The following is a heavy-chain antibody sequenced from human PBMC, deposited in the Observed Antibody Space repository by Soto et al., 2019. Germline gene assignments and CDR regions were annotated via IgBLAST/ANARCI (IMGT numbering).Heavy chain of an antibody. CDR2: ISSSSSYI. V-gene: IGHV3-21*01. CDR3: ARDTVKNAFDI. CDR1: LFTLRIYR. Sequence: PRLSRATSLFTLRIYRLNLYHQAPGTGLEWVSSISSSSSYIYYADTVKGRFTISRDNAKNSLYLQMNSLRAEATAVYYCARDTVKNAFDIWGQGTMVTVSS. D-gene: IGHD4-17*01. J-gene: IGHJ3*02.